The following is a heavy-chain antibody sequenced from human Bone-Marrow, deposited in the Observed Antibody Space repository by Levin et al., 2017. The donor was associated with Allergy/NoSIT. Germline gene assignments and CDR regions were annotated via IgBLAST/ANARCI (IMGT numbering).Heavy chain of an antibody. D-gene: IGHD5-12*01. CDR2: ISWNSGGI. CDR1: GFSFDAYA. V-gene: IGHV3-9*01. J-gene: IGHJ6*02. Sequence: GGSLRLSCVTSGFSFDAYAIHWVRQRPGKGLEWVSGISWNSGGIDYADSVKGRFTISRDNAKNSVYLQMNSLRPEDTALYYCAKVQRGYSYAPYYGMDVWGQGTTVTVSS. CDR3: AKVQRGYSYAPYYGMDV.